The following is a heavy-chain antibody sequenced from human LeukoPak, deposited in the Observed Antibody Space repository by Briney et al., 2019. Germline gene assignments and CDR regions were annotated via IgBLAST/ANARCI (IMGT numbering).Heavy chain of an antibody. J-gene: IGHJ4*02. CDR3: ARRGVFYDSSGYDY. Sequence: SETLSLTCIVSGGSISSYYWSWIRQPPGKGVEGIGYIYTSGSTNYYPSPKSRVTISVDTSKNQFSLKLISVTAADTAVYYCARRGVFYDSSGYDYWGQGTLVTVSS. CDR1: GGSISSYY. CDR2: IYTSGST. V-gene: IGHV4-4*08. D-gene: IGHD3-22*01.